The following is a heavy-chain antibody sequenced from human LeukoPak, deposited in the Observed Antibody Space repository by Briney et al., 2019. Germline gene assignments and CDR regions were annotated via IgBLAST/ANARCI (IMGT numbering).Heavy chain of an antibody. V-gene: IGHV3-48*01. CDR3: ARPLSIGVAKSAFDI. Sequence: GGSLRLSCAASGFTFSSYSMNWVRQAPGKGLEWVSYISSSSSTIYYADSVKGRFTISRDNAKYSLYLQMNSLRAEDTAVYYCARPLSIGVAKSAFDIWGQGTMVTVSS. CDR2: ISSSSSTI. CDR1: GFTFSSYS. J-gene: IGHJ3*02. D-gene: IGHD2-2*01.